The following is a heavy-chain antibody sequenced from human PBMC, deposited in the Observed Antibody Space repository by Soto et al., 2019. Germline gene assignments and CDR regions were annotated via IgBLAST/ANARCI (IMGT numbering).Heavy chain of an antibody. CDR2: VSAYNGVT. CDR1: GYTFTAYG. J-gene: IGHJ6*03. Sequence: QVHLVQSGAEVKGPGDSMKVSCKTSGYTFTAYGINWVRQAPGQGLEWMGWVSAYNGVTNYAQKLHGRVAMTTDTSTKTAYMELRSMRPDDTAVYYCARGIELGEYYYMDVWGIGTTVTVSS. CDR3: ARGIELGEYYYMDV. V-gene: IGHV1-18*01. D-gene: IGHD1-26*01.